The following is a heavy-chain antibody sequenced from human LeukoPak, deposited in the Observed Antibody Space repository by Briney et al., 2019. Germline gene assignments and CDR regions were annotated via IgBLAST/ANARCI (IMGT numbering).Heavy chain of an antibody. V-gene: IGHV4-4*07. CDR3: ARDLPQYYDILTDV. CDR2: IYTSWST. J-gene: IGHJ6*02. D-gene: IGHD3-9*01. Sequence: SETLSLTCTVSGGSISRYYWSWIRPPAGKGLEWIGRIYTSWSTNYNPSLMSRVTMSVDTSKNQFSLKLSSVTAADTAVYYCARDLPQYYDILTDVWGQGTTVTVSS. CDR1: GGSISRYY.